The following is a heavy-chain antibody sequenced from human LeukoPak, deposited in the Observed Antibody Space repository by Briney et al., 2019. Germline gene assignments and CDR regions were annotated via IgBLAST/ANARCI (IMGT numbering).Heavy chain of an antibody. CDR2: MNRTCSST. D-gene: IGHD3-10*01. CDR1: VYTFTSYY. V-gene: IGHV1-46*01. CDR3: ARIGSGRSNWFDP. Sequence: GASVKVSCKASVYTFTSYYIHWVRQAPPPGLEWMGIMNRTCSSTSYAQKFLGRVTTTRDTTTSTVYMESSSLRSEDTAVYYCARIGSGRSNWFDPWGQGTLVTVSS. J-gene: IGHJ5*02.